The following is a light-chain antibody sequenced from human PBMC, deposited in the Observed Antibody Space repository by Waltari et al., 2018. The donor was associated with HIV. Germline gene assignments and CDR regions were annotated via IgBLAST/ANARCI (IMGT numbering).Light chain of an antibody. CDR2: DVT. J-gene: IGLJ3*02. CDR1: SSDVGGYNY. Sequence: HSALTQPASVSGSPGQSITISCTGTSSDVGGYNYVSWYQQHPGKAPKLMIYDVTKRPSGVSNRFSGSKAGNTASWTISGLQAEDEADYYCCSYAGSSIPVVFGGGTKLTVL. V-gene: IGLV2-23*02. CDR3: CSYAGSSIPVV.